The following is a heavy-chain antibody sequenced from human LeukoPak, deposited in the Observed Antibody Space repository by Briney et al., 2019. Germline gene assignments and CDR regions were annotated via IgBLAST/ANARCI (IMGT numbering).Heavy chain of an antibody. CDR2: IKQDGSEK. D-gene: IGHD3-22*01. CDR1: GFTFSNYW. Sequence: GGSLRLSCAASGFTFSNYWMSWVRQAPGKGLEWVANIKQDGSEKYYVDSVKGRFTISRDNDKNSQYLQMSSLRAEDTAVYYCARARGVSDYDDSSAYTWRMMALGYFDLWGGGTLVTVSS. J-gene: IGHJ2*01. CDR3: ARARGVSDYDDSSAYTWRMMALGYFDL. V-gene: IGHV3-7*05.